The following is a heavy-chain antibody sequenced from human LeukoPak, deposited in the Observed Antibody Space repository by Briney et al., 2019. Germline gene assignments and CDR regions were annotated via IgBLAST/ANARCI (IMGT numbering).Heavy chain of an antibody. J-gene: IGHJ3*02. CDR2: IYTSGST. CDR1: GGSISSYY. Sequence: SETLSLTYTVSGGSISSYYWSWIRQPPGKGLEWIGYIYTSGSTNYNPSLKSRVTISVDTSKNQFSLKLSSVTAADTAVYYCARNPRVGATMGIFDAFDIWGQGTMVTVSS. V-gene: IGHV4-4*09. CDR3: ARNPRVGATMGIFDAFDI. D-gene: IGHD1-26*01.